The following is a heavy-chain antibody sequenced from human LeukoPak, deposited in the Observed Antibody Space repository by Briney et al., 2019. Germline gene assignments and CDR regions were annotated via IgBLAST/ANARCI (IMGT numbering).Heavy chain of an antibody. CDR2: ISYDGSNK. J-gene: IGHJ4*02. Sequence: SGGSLRLSCAASGFTFSSYAMHWVRQAPGKGLEWVAVISYDGSNKYYADSVKGRFTISRDNSKNTLYLQMNSLRAEDTAVYYCARDVSGYYYWGQGTLVTVSS. D-gene: IGHD3-22*01. CDR1: GFTFSSYA. V-gene: IGHV3-30*14. CDR3: ARDVSGYYY.